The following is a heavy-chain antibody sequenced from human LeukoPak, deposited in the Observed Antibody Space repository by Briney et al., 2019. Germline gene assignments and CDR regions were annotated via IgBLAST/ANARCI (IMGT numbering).Heavy chain of an antibody. Sequence: HPGGSLRLSCAASGFTFSSYGMSWVRQAPGKGLEWVSAISGSGGSTYYADSVKGRFTISRDNSKNTLYLQMNSLRAEDTAVYYCAKSVDGDPDAFDIWGQGTMVTVSS. D-gene: IGHD4-17*01. CDR2: ISGSGGST. J-gene: IGHJ3*02. CDR3: AKSVDGDPDAFDI. V-gene: IGHV3-23*01. CDR1: GFTFSSYG.